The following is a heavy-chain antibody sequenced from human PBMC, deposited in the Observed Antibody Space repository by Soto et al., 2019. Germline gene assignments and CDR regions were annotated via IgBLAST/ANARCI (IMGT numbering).Heavy chain of an antibody. CDR3: AKELVVVPAAILSHDAFEI. D-gene: IGHD2-2*01. V-gene: IGHV3-23*01. CDR1: GFTFSSYA. Sequence: PGGSLRLSCAASGFTFSSYAMSWVRQAQGKGLEWVSAISGSGGSTYYADSVKGRVTISRDNSKNTLYLQMNSRRAEDTSVYYCAKELVVVPAAILSHDAFEIWGQGTMVTVSS. J-gene: IGHJ3*02. CDR2: ISGSGGST.